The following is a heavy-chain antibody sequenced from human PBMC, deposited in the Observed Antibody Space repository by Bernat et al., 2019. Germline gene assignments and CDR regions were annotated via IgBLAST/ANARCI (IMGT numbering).Heavy chain of an antibody. CDR2: IYSGGST. V-gene: IGHV3-53*02. D-gene: IGHD1-1*01. CDR1: GFTVSSNY. Sequence: EVQLVETGGGLIQPGGSLRLSCAASGFTVSSNYMSWVRQAPGKGLGWVSVIYSGGSTYYADSVKGRFTISRDYAKNTLYLQMSSVRAEDTAVYYCASSLERLDYWGQGTLVTVSS. CDR3: ASSLERLDY. J-gene: IGHJ4*02.